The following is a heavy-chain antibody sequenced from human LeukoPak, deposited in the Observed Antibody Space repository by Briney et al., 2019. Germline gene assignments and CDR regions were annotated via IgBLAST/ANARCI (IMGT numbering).Heavy chain of an antibody. CDR2: INPSGGST. CDR1: GFTFTSYY. CDR3: ARDAGGLGYYDSSGYYDY. Sequence: ASVKVSCKASGFTFTSYYMHWVRQAPGQGLEWMGIINPSGGSTSYAQKFQGRVTMTRDMSTSTVYMELSSLRSEDTAVYYCARDAGGLGYYDSSGYYDYWGQGTLVTVSS. J-gene: IGHJ4*02. V-gene: IGHV1-46*01. D-gene: IGHD3-22*01.